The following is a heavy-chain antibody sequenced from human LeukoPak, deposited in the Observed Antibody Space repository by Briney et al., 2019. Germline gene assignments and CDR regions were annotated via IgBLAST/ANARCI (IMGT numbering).Heavy chain of an antibody. CDR2: IYTSGST. J-gene: IGHJ6*02. CDR1: GGSISSYY. V-gene: IGHV4-4*07. Sequence: SETLSLTCTVSGGSISSYYWSWIRQPAGKGLEWIGRIYTSGSTNYNPSLKSRVTISVDTSKNQFSLKLSSVTAADTAVYYCARGLQDIVVVGYYYYGMDVWGQGTTVTVSS. CDR3: ARGLQDIVVVGYYYYGMDV. D-gene: IGHD2-2*01.